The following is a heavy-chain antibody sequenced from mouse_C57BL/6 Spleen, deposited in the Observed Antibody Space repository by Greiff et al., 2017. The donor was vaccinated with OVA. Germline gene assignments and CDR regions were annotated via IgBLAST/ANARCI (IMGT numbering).Heavy chain of an antibody. CDR2: IYPGSGST. J-gene: IGHJ1*03. CDR3: ARNVIRSTPWYFEV. V-gene: IGHV1-55*01. D-gene: IGHD2-4*01. CDR1: GYTFTSYW. Sequence: QVQLQQPGAELVKPGASVKMSCKASGYTFTSYWITWVKQRPGQGLEWIGDIYPGSGSTNYNEKFKSKATLTVDTSSSTAYMQLSSLTSEDSAVYYCARNVIRSTPWYFEVWGTGTTVTVSS.